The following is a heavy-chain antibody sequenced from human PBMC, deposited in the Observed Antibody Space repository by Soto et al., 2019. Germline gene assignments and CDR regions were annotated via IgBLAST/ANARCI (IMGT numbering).Heavy chain of an antibody. CDR3: ARGDSGIAAAGSYRTSESCGY. V-gene: IGHV1-46*01. CDR2: INPSGST. J-gene: IGHJ4*02. Sequence: ASVKVSCKASGYTFTSYYMHWVRQAPGQGLEWMGIINPSGSTSYAQKFQGRVTMTRDTSTSTVYMELSSLRSEDTAVYYCARGDSGIAAAGSYRTSESCGYWGQGTLVTVSS. D-gene: IGHD6-13*01. CDR1: GYTFTSYY.